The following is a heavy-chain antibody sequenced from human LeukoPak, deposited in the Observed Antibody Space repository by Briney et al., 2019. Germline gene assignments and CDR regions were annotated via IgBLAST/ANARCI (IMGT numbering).Heavy chain of an antibody. D-gene: IGHD3-3*01. CDR2: IRNDGSNK. CDR3: AKDLYDFWSGFNWFDP. CDR1: GFTFSSYG. Sequence: GGSLRLSCAASGFTFSSYGMHWVRQAPGKGLEWVAFIRNDGSNKYYADSVKGRFTISRDNSKNTLYLQMNSLRAEDTAVYYCAKDLYDFWSGFNWFDPWGQGTLVTVSS. J-gene: IGHJ5*02. V-gene: IGHV3-30*02.